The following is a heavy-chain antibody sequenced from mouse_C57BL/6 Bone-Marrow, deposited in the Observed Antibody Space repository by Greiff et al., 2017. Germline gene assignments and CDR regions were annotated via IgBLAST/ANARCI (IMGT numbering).Heavy chain of an antibody. CDR3: ARVGGAQTYGAN. D-gene: IGHD1-1*01. CDR2: IYPRSGNT. Sequence: QVQLKESGAELARPGASVKLSCKASGYTFTSYGISWVKQRTGQGLEWIGEIYPRSGNTYYNEKFKGKATLTADKSSSTAYMELRSLTSEDSAVYFCARVGGAQTYGANWGQGTLVTVSA. J-gene: IGHJ3*01. V-gene: IGHV1-81*01. CDR1: GYTFTSYG.